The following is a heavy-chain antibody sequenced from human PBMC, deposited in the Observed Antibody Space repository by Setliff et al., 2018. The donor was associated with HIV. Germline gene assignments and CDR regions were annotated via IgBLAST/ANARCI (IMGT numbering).Heavy chain of an antibody. Sequence: ETLSLTCAVSGGSFSIYYWVWIRQPPRKGLEGIGEINHSGSTNYNPSLKSRVTISLDTSKNQFSLNLQSVTAADTAVYYCARRTYYDSAGYLDYWYFDLWGRGTLVTVSS. D-gene: IGHD3-22*01. CDR1: GGSFSIYY. J-gene: IGHJ2*01. V-gene: IGHV4-34*01. CDR2: INHSGST. CDR3: ARRTYYDSAGYLDYWYFDL.